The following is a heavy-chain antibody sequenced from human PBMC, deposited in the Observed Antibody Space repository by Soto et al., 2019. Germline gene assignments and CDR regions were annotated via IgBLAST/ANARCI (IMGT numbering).Heavy chain of an antibody. CDR2: ISDDGSDK. J-gene: IGHJ3*02. Sequence: QVQLVESGGGVVQPGRSLRLSCAASEFTFSSYGMYWVRQAPGKGLEWVAVISDDGSDKYYADSVKGRFTISRDNSKNTLYLQMNSLRAEDTAVYYCAKDQTQAFDIWGQGTMVTVSS. CDR3: AKDQTQAFDI. CDR1: EFTFSSYG. V-gene: IGHV3-30*18.